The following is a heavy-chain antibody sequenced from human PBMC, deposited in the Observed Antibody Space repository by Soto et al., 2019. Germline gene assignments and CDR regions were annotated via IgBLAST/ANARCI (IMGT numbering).Heavy chain of an antibody. D-gene: IGHD3-10*01. Sequence: SETLSLTCTVSGGSISSGGYYWSWIRQPPGKGLEWIGEINHSGSTNYNPSLKSRVTISVDTSKNQFSLKLSSVTAADTAVYYCARGRVVRGVIIRYFDYWGQGTLVTVSS. CDR2: INHSGST. CDR3: ARGRVVRGVIIRYFDY. V-gene: IGHV4-39*07. CDR1: GGSISSGGYY. J-gene: IGHJ4*02.